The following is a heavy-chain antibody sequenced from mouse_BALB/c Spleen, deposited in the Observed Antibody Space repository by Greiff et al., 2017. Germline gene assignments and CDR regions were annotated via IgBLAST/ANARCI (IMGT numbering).Heavy chain of an antibody. CDR2: ISSGGST. CDR1: GFTFSSYA. D-gene: IGHD3-1*01. Sequence: EVKLVESGGGLVKPGESLKLSCAASGFTFSSYAMSWVRQTPAKRLVWVASISSGGSTYYPDSVKGRFTISRDNARNILYLQMSSLRSEDTAMYYCARRGTSGLYFDYWGQGTTLTVSS. V-gene: IGHV5-6-5*01. CDR3: ARRGTSGLYFDY. J-gene: IGHJ2*01.